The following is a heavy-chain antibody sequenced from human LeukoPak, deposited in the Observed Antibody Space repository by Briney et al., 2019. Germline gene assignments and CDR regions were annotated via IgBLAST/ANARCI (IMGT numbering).Heavy chain of an antibody. CDR2: FYSSGRT. V-gene: IGHV4-39*01. J-gene: IGHJ3*02. CDR1: GGSISGTNYY. D-gene: IGHD2-21*01. CDR3: ARGLADRWRLPLAAFDI. Sequence: PSGTLSLTCAVSGGSISGTNYYWGWIRQPPGKGLEWIGSFYSSGRTYYNPSLESRVTISVDTSKNQFSLEVTSVTAADTAVYYCARGLADRWRLPLAAFDIWGQGTMVTVSS.